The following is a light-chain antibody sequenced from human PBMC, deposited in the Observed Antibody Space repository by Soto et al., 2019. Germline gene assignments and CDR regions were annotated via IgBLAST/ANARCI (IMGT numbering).Light chain of an antibody. Sequence: EIVLTQSPATLSLSPGERATLSCRASQSVSSYLAWYQQKPGQAPRLLIYDASNRATGIPARFSGSGSGTDFTLTISSLEPEDFGVYYCQQRSNWPPWTFGPGTKVDIK. CDR3: QQRSNWPPWT. CDR2: DAS. CDR1: QSVSSY. J-gene: IGKJ3*01. V-gene: IGKV3-11*01.